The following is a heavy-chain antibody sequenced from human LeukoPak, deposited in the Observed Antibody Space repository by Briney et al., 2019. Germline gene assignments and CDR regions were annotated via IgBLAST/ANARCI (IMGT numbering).Heavy chain of an antibody. CDR2: ISDSGGST. D-gene: IGHD6-19*01. CDR1: GFTFSSNA. J-gene: IGHJ4*02. CDR3: AKLIVVAGTDDY. Sequence: GGSLRLSCAASGFTFSSNAMSWVRQAPGKGLEWVSAISDSGGSTYYADSVKGRFTISRDNSKNTLYLQMNSLRAEDTAVYYCAKLIVVAGTDDYWGQGTLVTVSS. V-gene: IGHV3-23*01.